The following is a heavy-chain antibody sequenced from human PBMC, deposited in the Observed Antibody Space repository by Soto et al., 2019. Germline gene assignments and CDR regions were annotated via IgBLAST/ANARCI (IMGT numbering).Heavy chain of an antibody. J-gene: IGHJ4*02. Sequence: QVQLVESGGGVVQPGRSLRLSCAASGFTFSSYGMHWVRQAPGKGLEWVAVIWYDGSNKYYADSVKGRFTISRDNSRNTLYLQMNSLRAEDTAVYYCARLKSSSFDYWGQGTLVTVSS. CDR2: IWYDGSNK. CDR3: ARLKSSSFDY. CDR1: GFTFSSYG. V-gene: IGHV3-33*01. D-gene: IGHD6-13*01.